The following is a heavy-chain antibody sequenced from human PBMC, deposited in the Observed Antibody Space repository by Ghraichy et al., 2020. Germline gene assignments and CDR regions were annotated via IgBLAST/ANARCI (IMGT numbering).Heavy chain of an antibody. CDR3: ARHFSHLAVTGARFDY. D-gene: IGHD6-19*01. V-gene: IGHV4-39*01. Sequence: SQTLSLTCTVSGGSISSSTYYWGWIRQPPGKGLEWIGSIYYSGSPYYNPSLESRVTISADTSKNQFSLKLSSVTAADTAVYYCARHFSHLAVTGARFDYWGQGTLVTVSS. CDR1: GGSISSSTYY. CDR2: IYYSGSP. J-gene: IGHJ4*02.